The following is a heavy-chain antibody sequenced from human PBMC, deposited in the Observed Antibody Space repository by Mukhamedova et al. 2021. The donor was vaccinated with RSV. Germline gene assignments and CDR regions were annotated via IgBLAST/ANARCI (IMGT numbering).Heavy chain of an antibody. J-gene: IGHJ4*02. D-gene: IGHD1-26*01. Sequence: GKGLEWVGRIKSKTDGGTTDYAAPVKGRFTISRDDSQNTLYLQMNSLKTEDTAVYYCTAPSLGATSPDYWGQGTLVTVSS. V-gene: IGHV3-15*01. CDR3: TAPSLGATSPDY. CDR2: IKSKTDGGTT.